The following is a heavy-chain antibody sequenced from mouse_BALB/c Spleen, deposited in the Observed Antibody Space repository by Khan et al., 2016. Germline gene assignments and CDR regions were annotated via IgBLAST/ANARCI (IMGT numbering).Heavy chain of an antibody. J-gene: IGHJ4*01. D-gene: IGHD2-4*01. CDR1: GYSFTGYY. CDR2: ISCYNGAT. Sequence: LVKTGASVKISCKASGYSFTGYYIHWVKQSHGKGLEWIGYISCYNGATNYNQKFRGKATFTVDTYSSTAYMQFNSLTSEYSAVYYCASGDYDGYYAMAYLGQVTSVTVSS. V-gene: IGHV1S34*01. CDR3: ASGDYDGYYAMAY.